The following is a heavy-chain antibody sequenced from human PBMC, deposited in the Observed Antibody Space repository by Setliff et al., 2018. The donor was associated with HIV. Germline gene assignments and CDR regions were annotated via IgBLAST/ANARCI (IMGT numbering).Heavy chain of an antibody. D-gene: IGHD3-10*01. CDR3: ARGSESLTYFEN. V-gene: IGHV2-70*11. CDR1: GFSLSPRGLS. Sequence: SGPTLVNPTQTLTLTCSFSGFSLSPRGLSVSWIRQPPGKALEWLARIDWDDAKYYSTSLKTRHTISKDTSKNQVVLTITNMDPVDTATYYCARGSESLTYFENLGQGTLVTVSS. J-gene: IGHJ4*02. CDR2: IDWDDAK.